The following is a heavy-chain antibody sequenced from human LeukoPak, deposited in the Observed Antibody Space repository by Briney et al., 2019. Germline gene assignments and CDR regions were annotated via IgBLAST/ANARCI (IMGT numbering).Heavy chain of an antibody. D-gene: IGHD2-15*01. CDR2: IYYSGST. CDR3: ARRGAGSCSGGSCNVYFDY. CDR1: GASISSSTYY. Sequence: SETLSLTCTVSGASISSSTYYWGWIRQPPGKGLEWIGNIYYSGSTYYNPSLKSRVTISVDTSKNQFSLKLNSVTAADTALYYCARRGAGSCSGGSCNVYFDYWDQGTLLTVSS. J-gene: IGHJ4*02. V-gene: IGHV4-39*01.